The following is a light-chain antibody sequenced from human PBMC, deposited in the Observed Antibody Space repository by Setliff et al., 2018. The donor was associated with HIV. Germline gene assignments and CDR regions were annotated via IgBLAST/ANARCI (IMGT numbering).Light chain of an antibody. V-gene: IGLV2-14*01. CDR2: EVR. J-gene: IGLJ1*01. Sequence: QSVLTQPASVSGSPGQPITISCTGTSSDVGGYSYVSWYQQHPGKAPKLIIYEVRNRPSGVSNRFSGSKSGNTASLTISGLQAEDEADYYCSSYAITNTLPFGTGTK. CDR3: SSYAITNTLP. CDR1: SSDVGGYSY.